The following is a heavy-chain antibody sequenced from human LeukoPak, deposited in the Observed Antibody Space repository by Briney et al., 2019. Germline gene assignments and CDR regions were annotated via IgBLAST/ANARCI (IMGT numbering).Heavy chain of an antibody. CDR1: GFTVSSNY. CDR3: ARGREYQLDFDY. J-gene: IGHJ4*02. D-gene: IGHD2-2*01. Sequence: GGSLRLSCAASGFTVSSNYMSWVRQAPGKGLEWVSVIYSGGSTYYADSVKGRFTIFRDNSKNTLYLQMNSLRAEDTAVYYCARGREYQLDFDYWGQGTLVTVSS. CDR2: IYSGGST. V-gene: IGHV3-53*01.